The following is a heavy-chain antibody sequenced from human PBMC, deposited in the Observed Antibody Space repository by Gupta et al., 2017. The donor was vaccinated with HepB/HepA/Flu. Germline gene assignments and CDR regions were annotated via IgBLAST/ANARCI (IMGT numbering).Heavy chain of an antibody. CDR1: GGSVDSVSHS. D-gene: IGHD3-3*01. Sequence: ESDPGLVKPSETLSLTCTVSGGSVDSVSHSWSWIRQPPGKGLEWIGSIYYSGTTNYNPSLKGRVTISLGTSKNQFSLRLSSVIAADTAVYYCARDLRFLQWLLDHWGQGTLVTVSS. V-gene: IGHV4-61*01. CDR3: ARDLRFLQWLLDH. J-gene: IGHJ4*02. CDR2: IYYSGTT.